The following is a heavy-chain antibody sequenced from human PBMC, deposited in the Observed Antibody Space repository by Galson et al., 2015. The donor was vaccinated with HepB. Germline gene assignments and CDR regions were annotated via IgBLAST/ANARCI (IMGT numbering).Heavy chain of an antibody. D-gene: IGHD1-1*01. J-gene: IGHJ6*03. CDR3: AKDMEASNYYYMDV. Sequence: SLRLSCAASGFTFDDYAMHWVRQAPGKGLEWVSGISWNSGSIGYADSVKGRFTISRDNAKNSLYLQMNSLRAEDTALYYCAKDMEASNYYYMDVWGKGTTVTVSS. CDR1: GFTFDDYA. CDR2: ISWNSGSI. V-gene: IGHV3-9*01.